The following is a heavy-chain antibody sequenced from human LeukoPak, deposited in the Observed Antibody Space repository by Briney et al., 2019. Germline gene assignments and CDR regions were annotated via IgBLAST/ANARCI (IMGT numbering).Heavy chain of an antibody. CDR2: FYFSGST. CDR1: GGSISSSTNY. J-gene: IGHJ4*02. CDR3: ARRVGGRYYFDY. D-gene: IGHD2-15*01. Sequence: SETLSLTCNVSGGSISSSTNYWGWIRQPPGKRLEWIGSFYFSGSTYIHPTLKSRVTISVDTSKNQFSLSLSSVTVADTAVYYCARRVGGRYYFDYWGQGTLVTVSS. V-gene: IGHV4-39*01.